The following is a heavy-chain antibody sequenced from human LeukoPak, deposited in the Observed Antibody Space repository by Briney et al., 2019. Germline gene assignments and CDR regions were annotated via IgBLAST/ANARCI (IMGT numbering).Heavy chain of an antibody. J-gene: IGHJ4*02. D-gene: IGHD3-9*01. CDR3: ARGGDILTGYSFDY. Sequence: SETLSLTCAVYGGSFSGYYWSWIRQPPGKGLEWIGEINHSGSTNYNPSLKSRVTISVDTSKNQFSLKLSSVTAADTAVYYCARGGDILTGYSFDYWGQGTLVTVSS. V-gene: IGHV4-34*01. CDR2: INHSGST. CDR1: GGSFSGYY.